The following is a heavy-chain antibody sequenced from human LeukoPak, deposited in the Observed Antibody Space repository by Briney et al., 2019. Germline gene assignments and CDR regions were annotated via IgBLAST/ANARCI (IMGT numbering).Heavy chain of an antibody. J-gene: IGHJ4*02. CDR3: ASTLTTGTTHLFDY. D-gene: IGHD1-1*01. V-gene: IGHV4-34*01. Sequence: PSETLSLTCAVYGGSFSGYYWSWIRQPPGKGLEWIGEINHSGSTNYNPSLKSRVTISVDTSKNQFSLKPSSVTAADTAVYYCASTLTTGTTHLFDYWGQGTLVTVSS. CDR1: GGSFSGYY. CDR2: INHSGST.